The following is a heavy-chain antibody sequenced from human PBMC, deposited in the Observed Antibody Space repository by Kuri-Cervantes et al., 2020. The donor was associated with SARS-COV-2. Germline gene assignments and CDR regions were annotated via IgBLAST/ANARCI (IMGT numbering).Heavy chain of an antibody. Sequence: GESLKISCAASGFTVSSNYMSWVRQAPGKGLEWVSVIYSGGSTYYADSVKGRFTISRDNSKNTLYLQMNSLRSEDTAVYYCAKEGILEWLSFDYWGQGTLVTVLS. CDR3: AKEGILEWLSFDY. D-gene: IGHD3-3*01. J-gene: IGHJ4*02. V-gene: IGHV3-66*02. CDR1: GFTVSSNY. CDR2: IYSGGST.